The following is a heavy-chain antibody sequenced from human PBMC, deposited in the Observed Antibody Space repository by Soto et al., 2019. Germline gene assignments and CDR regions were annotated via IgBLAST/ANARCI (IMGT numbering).Heavy chain of an antibody. D-gene: IGHD3-22*01. CDR2: ISYDGINK. CDR3: AKSSFSGYYYPTIDY. CDR1: GFIFSSYA. J-gene: IGHJ4*02. V-gene: IGHV3-30-3*02. Sequence: QVQLVESGGGVVQPGRSLRLSCAASGFIFSSYAMHWVRQAPGKGLEWVAVISYDGINKYYADSVKGRFTISRDNSKNPLYLQMNSLRPEDTALYYCAKSSFSGYYYPTIDYWGQGTPVTVSS.